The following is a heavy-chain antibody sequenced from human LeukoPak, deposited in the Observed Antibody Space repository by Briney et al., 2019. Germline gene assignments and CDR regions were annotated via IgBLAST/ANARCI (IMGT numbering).Heavy chain of an antibody. CDR1: GGSISSYY. CDR3: ARGVRWLPDDAFDI. D-gene: IGHD5-24*01. J-gene: IGHJ3*02. V-gene: IGHV4-4*07. Sequence: ASETLSLTCTVSGGSISSYYWSWLRQPAGKGLEWIGRIYTSGSTNYNPSLKSRVTMSVDTSKNQFSLKLSSVTAADTAVYYCARGVRWLPDDAFDIWGQGTMVTASS. CDR2: IYTSGST.